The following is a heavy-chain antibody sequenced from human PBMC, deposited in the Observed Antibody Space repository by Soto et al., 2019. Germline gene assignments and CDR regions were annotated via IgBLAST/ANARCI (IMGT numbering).Heavy chain of an antibody. J-gene: IGHJ4*02. Sequence: GGSLRLSCAASGFTFSNYSMHWVRQAPGKGLEWVAVISEDGDKKYYTDSVKGRFTISRDNSKNTLYLQMNSLRPEDTAVHYCAREWSVANPGYWGQGTQVTVSS. V-gene: IGHV3-30-3*01. CDR2: ISEDGDKK. D-gene: IGHD5-12*01. CDR3: AREWSVANPGY. CDR1: GFTFSNYS.